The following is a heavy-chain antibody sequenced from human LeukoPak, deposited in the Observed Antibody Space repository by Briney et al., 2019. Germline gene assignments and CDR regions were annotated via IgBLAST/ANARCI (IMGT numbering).Heavy chain of an antibody. V-gene: IGHV1-69*13. CDR1: GGTFSSYA. CDR3: ASTSHHDYDSSGYYGGWNY. Sequence: GASVKVSCTASGGTFSSYAISWVRQAPGQGLEWMGGIIPIFGTANYAQKFQGRVTITADESTSTAYMELSSLRSEDTAVYYCASTSHHDYDSSGYYGGWNYWGQGTLVTVSS. CDR2: IIPIFGTA. D-gene: IGHD3-22*01. J-gene: IGHJ4*02.